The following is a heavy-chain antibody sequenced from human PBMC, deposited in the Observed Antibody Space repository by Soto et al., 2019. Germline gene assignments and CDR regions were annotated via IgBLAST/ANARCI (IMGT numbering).Heavy chain of an antibody. J-gene: IGHJ4*02. D-gene: IGHD6-13*01. CDR3: ARGRKEYSSSWYVD. Sequence: HSETLSLTCTVSGGSISSGDYYWSWIRQPPGKGLEWIGEVDHSGSTNYNPSLKSRVTISVDTSKNQFSLKLSSVTAADTAVYYCARGRKEYSSSWYVDWGQGTLVTVSS. V-gene: IGHV4-39*01. CDR1: GGSISSGDYY. CDR2: VDHSGST.